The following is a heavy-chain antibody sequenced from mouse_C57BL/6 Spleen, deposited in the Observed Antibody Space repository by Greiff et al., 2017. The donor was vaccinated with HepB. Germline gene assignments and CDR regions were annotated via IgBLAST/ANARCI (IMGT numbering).Heavy chain of an antibody. D-gene: IGHD1-1*01. CDR1: GFTFSSYG. CDR3: ARLYYYGSSSYWYFDV. Sequence: DVKLVESGGDLVKPGGSLKLSCAASGFTFSSYGMSWVRQTPDKRLEWVATISSGGSYTYYPDSVQGRFTISRDNAKNTLYLQMSSLKSEDTAMYYCARLYYYGSSSYWYFDVWGTGTTVTVSS. CDR2: ISSGGSYT. V-gene: IGHV5-6*02. J-gene: IGHJ1*03.